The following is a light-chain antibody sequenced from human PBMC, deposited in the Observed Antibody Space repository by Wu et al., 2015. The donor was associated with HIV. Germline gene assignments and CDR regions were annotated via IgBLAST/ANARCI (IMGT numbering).Light chain of an antibody. V-gene: IGKV3-20*01. CDR1: QSISSY. J-gene: IGKJ2*03. CDR3: QQTGTSPYS. CDR2: GGV. Sequence: EIVLTQSPATLSLSPGERATLSCRASQSISSYLGWYQHKPGQAPRLLMYGGVSRAAGIPDRFSGSGPGPDFTLTISRVEPEDFAVYYCQQTGTSPYSFGQGTRLEIK.